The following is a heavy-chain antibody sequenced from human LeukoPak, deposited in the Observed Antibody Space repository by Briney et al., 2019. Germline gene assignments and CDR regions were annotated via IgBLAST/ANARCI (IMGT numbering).Heavy chain of an antibody. CDR1: GFTFSSFA. Sequence: GGSLRLACAASGFTFSSFAMSWVSQAPGKGLEWVSAISGSGGSTYYADSVRGRFTISRDNSKNTLYLQMNSLRAEDSAVYYCANGYSTSAVLYWGQGTLVTVSS. CDR3: ANGYSTSAVLY. J-gene: IGHJ4*02. D-gene: IGHD5-12*01. CDR2: ISGSGGST. V-gene: IGHV3-23*01.